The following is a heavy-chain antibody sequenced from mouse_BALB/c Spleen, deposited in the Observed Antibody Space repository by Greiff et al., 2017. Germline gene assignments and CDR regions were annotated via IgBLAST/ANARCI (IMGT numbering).Heavy chain of an antibody. CDR3: ARRGGSSLAWFAY. CDR2: INPYYGST. D-gene: IGHD1-1*01. CDR1: GYSFTDYI. Sequence: EVQLQQTGPELVKPGASVKISCKASGYSFTDYIMLWVKQSHGKSLEWIGNINPYYGSTSYNLKFKGKATLTVDKSSSTAYMQLNSLTSEDSAVYYCARRGGSSLAWFAYWGQGTLVTVSA. V-gene: IGHV1-39*01. J-gene: IGHJ3*01.